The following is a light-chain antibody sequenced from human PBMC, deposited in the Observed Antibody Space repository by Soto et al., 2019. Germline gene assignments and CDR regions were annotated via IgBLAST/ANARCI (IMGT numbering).Light chain of an antibody. CDR3: MQALHART. V-gene: IGKV2-28*01. Sequence: EIVVTQSPLSLPVTPGEPASISCKSSQSLLHSNGNTYLDWYLQKPGQSPQLLIHLGSNRASGVPDRYSGSGSGTDFTLNISRVEAEDVGVYYCMQALHARTFGQGTKVEI. CDR1: QSLLHSNGNTY. J-gene: IGKJ1*01. CDR2: LGS.